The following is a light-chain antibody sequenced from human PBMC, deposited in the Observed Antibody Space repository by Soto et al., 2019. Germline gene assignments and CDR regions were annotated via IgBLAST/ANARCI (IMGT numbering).Light chain of an antibody. V-gene: IGLV1-44*01. Sequence: QAVVTQPPSASGTPGQSVTISCSGSSSNIGSHSVDWYQQLPGTAPKLLIFRNNQRPSGVPDRFSGSKSGTSASLAISGLRSEDEADYYCAARDDSLNAVIFGGGTKLTVL. CDR1: SSNIGSHS. J-gene: IGLJ2*01. CDR3: AARDDSLNAVI. CDR2: RNN.